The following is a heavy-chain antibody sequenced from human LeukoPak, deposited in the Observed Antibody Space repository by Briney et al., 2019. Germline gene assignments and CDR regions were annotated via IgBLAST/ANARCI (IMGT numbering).Heavy chain of an antibody. J-gene: IGHJ3*02. Sequence: GGSLRLSCAASGFTFSSYAMTWVRQAPGKGLEWVSAISGSGGSTYYADSVKGRFTISRDNSKNTLYLQMNSLRAEDTAVYYCALDGLDLYCSSTSCPSPPLDAFDIWGQGTMVTVSS. CDR3: ALDGLDLYCSSTSCPSPPLDAFDI. V-gene: IGHV3-23*01. D-gene: IGHD2-2*01. CDR1: GFTFSSYA. CDR2: ISGSGGST.